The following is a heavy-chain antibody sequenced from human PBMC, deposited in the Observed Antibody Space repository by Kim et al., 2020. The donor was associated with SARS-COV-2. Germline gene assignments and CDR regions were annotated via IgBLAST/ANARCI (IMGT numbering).Heavy chain of an antibody. V-gene: IGHV3-23*01. D-gene: IGHD2-15*01. CDR1: GFTFSSYA. CDR3: AKDFVRVVVVVDAHSSHLDY. Sequence: GGSLRLSCAASGFTFSSYAMRWVRQAPGKGLEWVSAISGSGGSKYYADSVKGRFTISRDNSKNTLYLQMNSLRAEDTAVYYCAKDFVRVVVVVDAHSSHLDYWGHGTLVTVSS. J-gene: IGHJ4*01. CDR2: ISGSGGSK.